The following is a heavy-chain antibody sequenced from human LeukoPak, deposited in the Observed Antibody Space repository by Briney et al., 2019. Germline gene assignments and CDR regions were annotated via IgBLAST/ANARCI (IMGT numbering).Heavy chain of an antibody. Sequence: PGGSLRLSCAASGFTFSTYAINWVRQVPGKGLEWVSSITGNGGSTYLADSVKGRFTVSRDNSRNTLYLQMNSLRAEDTAVYCCAKATLGSCSGARCYPFDYWGQGTLVTVSS. J-gene: IGHJ4*02. D-gene: IGHD2-15*01. CDR1: GFTFSTYA. V-gene: IGHV3-23*01. CDR3: AKATLGSCSGARCYPFDY. CDR2: ITGNGGST.